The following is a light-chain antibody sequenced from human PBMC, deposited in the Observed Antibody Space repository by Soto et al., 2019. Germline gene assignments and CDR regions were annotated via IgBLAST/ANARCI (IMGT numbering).Light chain of an antibody. CDR2: DAS. V-gene: IGKV1-5*01. CDR3: QQYNNLYS. Sequence: DIQMTQSPSTLSTSVGDSVTITCRASQSIGSRLARYQQKPGRAPQLLIYDASSLETGVPSRFSGSGSGTEFTLTISTLQPDDFATYYCQQYNNLYSFGQGTKVDIK. J-gene: IGKJ2*03. CDR1: QSIGSR.